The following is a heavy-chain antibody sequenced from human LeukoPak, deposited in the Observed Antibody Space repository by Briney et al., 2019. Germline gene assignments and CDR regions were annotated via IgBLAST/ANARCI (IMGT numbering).Heavy chain of an antibody. CDR3: TNDIVVVPAAPRRYYYYYYGMDV. V-gene: IGHV4-39*01. J-gene: IGHJ6*02. CDR2: IYYSGST. Sequence: SETLSLTCTVSGGSISSSSYYWGWIRQPPGKGLEWIGGIYYSGSTYYNPSLKSRVTISVDTSKNQFSLKLSSVTAADTAVYYCTNDIVVVPAAPRRYYYYYYGMDVWGQGTTVNVSS. CDR1: GGSISSSSYY. D-gene: IGHD2-2*01.